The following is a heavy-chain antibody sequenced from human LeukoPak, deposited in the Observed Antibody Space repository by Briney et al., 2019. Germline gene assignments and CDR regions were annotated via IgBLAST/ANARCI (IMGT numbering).Heavy chain of an antibody. V-gene: IGHV3-23*01. CDR2: ISISVGST. D-gene: IGHD2-15*01. J-gene: IGHJ4*02. CDR3: AKGGGSYFFDY. Sequence: GGSLRLSCAASGFTFSDYAMSWVRQAPGKGLEWVSAISISVGSTYYADSVKGRFTISRDNSKNPLYVQMNSLRAEDTAVYYCAKGGGSYFFDYWGQGTLVTVAS. CDR1: GFTFSDYA.